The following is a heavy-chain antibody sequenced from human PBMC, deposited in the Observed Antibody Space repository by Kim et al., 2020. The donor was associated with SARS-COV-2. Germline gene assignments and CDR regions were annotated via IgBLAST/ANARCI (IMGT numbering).Heavy chain of an antibody. V-gene: IGHV3-11*03. CDR2: ISSSSSYT. J-gene: IGHJ4*02. D-gene: IGHD6-13*01. Sequence: GGSLRLSCAASGFTFSDYYMSWIRQAPGKGLEWVSYISSSSSYTNYADSVKGRFTISRDNAKNSLYLQMNSLRAEDTAVYYCARSLSWYGPFDYWGQGTLVTVSS. CDR1: GFTFSDYY. CDR3: ARSLSWYGPFDY.